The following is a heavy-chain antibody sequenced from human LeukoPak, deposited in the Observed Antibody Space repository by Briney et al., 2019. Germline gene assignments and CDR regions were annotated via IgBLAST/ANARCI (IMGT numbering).Heavy chain of an antibody. J-gene: IGHJ4*02. CDR1: GGSISSSY. D-gene: IGHD4-23*01. V-gene: IGHV4-4*07. CDR2: IYTSGRT. Sequence: SETLSLTCTVPGGSISSSYWSWIRQPAGKGLEWIGRIYTSGRTNNNPSLKSRVTMSVDTSKNQLSLKLSSVTAADTAVYYCARGGNSGLPWWHYFDYWGQGTLVTVSS. CDR3: ARGGNSGLPWWHYFDY.